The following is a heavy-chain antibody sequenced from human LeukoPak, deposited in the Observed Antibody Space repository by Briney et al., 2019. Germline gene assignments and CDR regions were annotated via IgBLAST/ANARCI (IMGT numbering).Heavy chain of an antibody. Sequence: PGGSLRLSCAASGFTFSSYAMHWVRQAPGKGLEWVAVISYDGSNKYYADSVKGRFTISRDNSKNTLYLQMNSLRAEDTAVYYCAKDRVVINRPYYFDYWGQGTLVTVSS. V-gene: IGHV3-30*04. J-gene: IGHJ4*02. CDR2: ISYDGSNK. D-gene: IGHD3-3*01. CDR3: AKDRVVINRPYYFDY. CDR1: GFTFSSYA.